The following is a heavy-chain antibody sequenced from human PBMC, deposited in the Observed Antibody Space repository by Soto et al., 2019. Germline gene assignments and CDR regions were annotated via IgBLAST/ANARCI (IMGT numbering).Heavy chain of an antibody. CDR3: AKDHRMITFGDPYFGLDV. D-gene: IGHD3-16*01. V-gene: IGHV3-30*18. CDR2: ISYGGSNK. J-gene: IGHJ6*02. CDR1: GFTFSNYG. Sequence: GGSLRLSCAASGFTFSNYGMHWVRQAPGKGLEWVAIISYGGSNKYYADSVKGRFTIARDSSKNTLYLQMNSLRAEDTAVYYCAKDHRMITFGDPYFGLDVWGQGTTVTVSS.